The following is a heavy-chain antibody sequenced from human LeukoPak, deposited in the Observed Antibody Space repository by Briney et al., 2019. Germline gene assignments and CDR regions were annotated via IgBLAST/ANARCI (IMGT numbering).Heavy chain of an antibody. J-gene: IGHJ4*02. V-gene: IGHV4-59*01. CDR2: MYYAGNS. CDR1: GGSITNYY. Sequence: SETLSLTCTVSGGSITNYYWSWIRQSPRKGLEYVGYMYYAGNSNYNPSLNSRVTISVDTSKKQFSLKLNSVTAADTAVYYCARGSISCSSTSCYGRGYYFDYWGQGTLVTVSS. D-gene: IGHD2-2*01. CDR3: ARGSISCSSTSCYGRGYYFDY.